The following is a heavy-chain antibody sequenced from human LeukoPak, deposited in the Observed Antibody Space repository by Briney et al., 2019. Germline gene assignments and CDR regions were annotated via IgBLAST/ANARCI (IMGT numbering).Heavy chain of an antibody. Sequence: PGGSLRLSCAASGFTFDDYAMLWVRHAPGKGLEWVSLVSGDGGSTYYADSVKGRFTISRDNSKNSLYLQMNSLRTEDTALYYCAKDKYSSGWPAPADYWGQGTLVTVSS. J-gene: IGHJ4*02. D-gene: IGHD6-19*01. CDR2: VSGDGGST. CDR3: AKDKYSSGWPAPADY. CDR1: GFTFDDYA. V-gene: IGHV3-43*02.